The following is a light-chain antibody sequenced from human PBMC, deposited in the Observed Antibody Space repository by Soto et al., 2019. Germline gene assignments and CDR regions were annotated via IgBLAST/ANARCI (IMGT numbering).Light chain of an antibody. Sequence: QSALTKPAAGSGSRGQSSTICCTRSSSDIGSYDYVSWYQQHPGKAPNLIIYEVTDRPSGVSNRFSGSKSGNTASLTISGLQAEDEADYYCSSFTSTSTRLFGSGTKV. J-gene: IGLJ1*01. CDR1: SSDIGSYDY. CDR3: SSFTSTSTRL. V-gene: IGLV2-14*01. CDR2: EVT.